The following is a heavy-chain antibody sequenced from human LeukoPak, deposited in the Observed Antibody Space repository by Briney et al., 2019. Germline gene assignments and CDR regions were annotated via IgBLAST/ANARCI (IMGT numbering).Heavy chain of an antibody. J-gene: IGHJ4*02. Sequence: GGSLRLSCAASGFTFSSYEMNWVRQAPGKGLEWVAFIRYDGSNKYYADSVKGRFTISRDSSKNTLYLQMNSLRAEDTAVYYCARGHYYDSIRIDYWGQGTLVTVSS. CDR3: ARGHYYDSIRIDY. D-gene: IGHD3-22*01. V-gene: IGHV3-30*02. CDR1: GFTFSSYE. CDR2: IRYDGSNK.